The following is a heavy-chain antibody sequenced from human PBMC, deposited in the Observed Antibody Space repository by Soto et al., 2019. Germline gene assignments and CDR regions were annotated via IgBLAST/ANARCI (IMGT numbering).Heavy chain of an antibody. CDR3: NGDGYNDY. V-gene: IGHV3-15*01. J-gene: IGHJ4*02. CDR2: IKSTTDGGTT. D-gene: IGHD5-12*01. CDR1: GFTCSNAW. Sequence: GGALRLCWAACGFTCSNAWRRWGREAPGEGLEWGGRIKSTTDGGTTDSAAPVKATFTISREHSNNTLYLQMNSLKTEDTAVYYCNGDGYNDYWGPGTLVTVSS.